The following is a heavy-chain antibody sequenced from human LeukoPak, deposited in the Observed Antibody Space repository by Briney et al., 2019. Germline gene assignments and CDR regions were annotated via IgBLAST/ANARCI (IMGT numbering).Heavy chain of an antibody. CDR1: GFTFSSYA. J-gene: IGHJ4*02. V-gene: IGHV3-23*01. D-gene: IGHD6-19*01. Sequence: QPGGSLRLSCAASGFTFSSYAMSWVRQAPGKGLEWVSAISGRGGSTYYADSVKGRFTISRDNSKNTLYLQMNSLRVEDTAVYYCAKLSGWTGWFFDYWGQGTVVTVSS. CDR2: ISGRGGST. CDR3: AKLSGWTGWFFDY.